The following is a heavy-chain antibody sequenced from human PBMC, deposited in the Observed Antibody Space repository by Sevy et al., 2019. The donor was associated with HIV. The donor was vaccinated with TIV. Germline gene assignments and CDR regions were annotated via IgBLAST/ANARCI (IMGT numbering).Heavy chain of an antibody. J-gene: IGHJ4*01. CDR3: ARDHNWAFDY. D-gene: IGHD3-16*01. CDR2: ITTSGNAM. V-gene: IGHV3-48*01. CDR1: GFTFSSYT. Sequence: GGSLRLSCAASGFTFSSYTMNWVRQAPGKGLEWVSFITTSGNAMFYADSVKGRFTISRDNARDSLFLQMNSLTAEDTAIYYCARDHNWAFDYWGHGILVTVSS.